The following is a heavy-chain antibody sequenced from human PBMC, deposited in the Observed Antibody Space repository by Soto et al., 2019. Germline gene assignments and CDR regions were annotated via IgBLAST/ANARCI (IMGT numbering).Heavy chain of an antibody. CDR1: GGSISATAYH. CDR2: VYYSGTT. D-gene: IGHD3-10*01. J-gene: IGHJ5*02. CDR3: VRRFARGWFDP. Sequence: QLQLQESGPGLVKPSETLSLTCTASGGSISATAYHWGWIRQPPGKGLEWVGSVYYSGTTYYNPSLKSRVTVSMDTSKNQFSLKLTSVTAADTAVYYCVRRFARGWFDPWGQGTLVTVSS. V-gene: IGHV4-39*01.